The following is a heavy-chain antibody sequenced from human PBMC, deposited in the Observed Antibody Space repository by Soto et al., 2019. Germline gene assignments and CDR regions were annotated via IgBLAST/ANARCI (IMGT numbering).Heavy chain of an antibody. V-gene: IGHV4-31*03. Sequence: TLSLTCTVSGGSISSGGYYWSWIRQHPGKGLEWIGYIYYSGSTYYNPSLKSRVTISVDKSKNQFSLKLSSVTAADTAVYYCARLNSSSWSNWFDPWGQGTLVTVSS. J-gene: IGHJ5*02. D-gene: IGHD6-13*01. CDR1: GGSISSGGYY. CDR2: IYYSGST. CDR3: ARLNSSSWSNWFDP.